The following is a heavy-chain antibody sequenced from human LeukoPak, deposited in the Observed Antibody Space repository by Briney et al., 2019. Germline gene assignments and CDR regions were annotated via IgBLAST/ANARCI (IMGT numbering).Heavy chain of an antibody. Sequence: SETLSLTCAVYRGSLSGYYWSSIRQPPGRGREWIGEINHSGSTNYNPSLKRRATISVDTSKNQYSLKLSSVTAADTAVYYCARPGYRVRVYYFDYWGQGTLVTVSS. V-gene: IGHV4-34*01. CDR2: INHSGST. CDR3: ARPGYRVRVYYFDY. J-gene: IGHJ4*02. CDR1: RGSLSGYY. D-gene: IGHD2-2*01.